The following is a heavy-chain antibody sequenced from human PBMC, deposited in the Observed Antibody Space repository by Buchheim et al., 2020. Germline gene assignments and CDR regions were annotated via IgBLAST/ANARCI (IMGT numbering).Heavy chain of an antibody. J-gene: IGHJ6*02. V-gene: IGHV3-30*18. D-gene: IGHD3-22*01. Sequence: QVQLVESGGGVVQPGRSLRLSCVASGFTFSSYGMHWVRQAPGKGLEWVAVISYDGSNKYYADSVKGRFTISRDNSKNTLYLQMNSLRAEDTAVYYCAKDLALYYYDSSGYPKGMDVWGQGTT. CDR1: GFTFSSYG. CDR3: AKDLALYYYDSSGYPKGMDV. CDR2: ISYDGSNK.